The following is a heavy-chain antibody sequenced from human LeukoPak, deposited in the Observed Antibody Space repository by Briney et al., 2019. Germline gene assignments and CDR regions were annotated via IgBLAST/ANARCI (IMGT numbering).Heavy chain of an antibody. V-gene: IGHV4-31*03. CDR1: GDSINSVPYY. J-gene: IGHJ5*02. Sequence: SETPSLTCTVSGDSINSVPYYWSWIRQHPGKGLEWIGYISYSGSVYYHPSLKSRVTISVDTSKNQFSLKLNSVTAADTAVYYCARTTSNSFDPWGQGTLVTVSS. CDR2: ISYSGSV. D-gene: IGHD1-26*01. CDR3: ARTTSNSFDP.